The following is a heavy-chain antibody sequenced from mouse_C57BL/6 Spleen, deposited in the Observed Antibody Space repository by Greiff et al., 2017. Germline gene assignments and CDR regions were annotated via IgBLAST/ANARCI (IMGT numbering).Heavy chain of an antibody. CDR2: ISGGGGNT. Sequence: DVMLVESGGGLVKPGGSLKLSCAASGFTFSSYTMSWVRQTPEKRLEWVATISGGGGNTYYPDSVKGRFTISRDNAKNTLYLQMSSLRSEDTALYYCAGHYGNYERFAYWGQGTLVTVSA. V-gene: IGHV5-9*01. J-gene: IGHJ3*01. CDR3: AGHYGNYERFAY. CDR1: GFTFSSYT. D-gene: IGHD2-1*01.